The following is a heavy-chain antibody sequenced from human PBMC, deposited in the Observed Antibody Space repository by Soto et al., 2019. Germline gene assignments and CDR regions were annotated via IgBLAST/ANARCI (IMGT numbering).Heavy chain of an antibody. J-gene: IGHJ6*02. CDR3: ARDLVAAAGMGQRGNYYYYGMDV. CDR1: GGPFSSYA. D-gene: IGHD6-13*01. Sequence: SVKVSFKASGGPFSSYAISWVRQAPGQGLEWMGPIIPIFGTANYAQKFQGRVTITADESTSTAYMELSSLRSEDTAVYYCARDLVAAAGMGQRGNYYYYGMDVWGQGTTVTVSS. V-gene: IGHV1-69*13. CDR2: IIPIFGTA.